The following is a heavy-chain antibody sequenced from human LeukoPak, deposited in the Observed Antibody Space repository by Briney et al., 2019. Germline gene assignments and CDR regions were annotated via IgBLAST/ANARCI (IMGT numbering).Heavy chain of an antibody. CDR2: IRYDGNSR. D-gene: IGHD1-1*01. CDR1: GFAFSSFA. CDR3: TKGATGTFFDY. Sequence: PGGSLRLSCAASGFAFSSFAMHWVRQAPGKGLEWVAFIRYDGNSRYFADSVKGRFTISRDNSKDTMYLQMNSLRAEDTAAYYCTKGATGTFFDYWGQGTLVTVSS. J-gene: IGHJ4*02. V-gene: IGHV3-30*02.